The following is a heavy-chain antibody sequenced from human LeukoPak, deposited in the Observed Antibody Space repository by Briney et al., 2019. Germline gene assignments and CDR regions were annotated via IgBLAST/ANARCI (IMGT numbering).Heavy chain of an antibody. D-gene: IGHD2-15*01. Sequence: SETLSLTCTVSGGSISSYYWSWIRQPPGKGLEWIGYIYYSGSTNYNPSLKSRVTISVDRSKNQFSLKLSSVTAADTAVYYCARGPRDSGFDYWGQGTLVTVSS. J-gene: IGHJ4*02. CDR3: ARGPRDSGFDY. CDR1: GGSISSYY. CDR2: IYYSGST. V-gene: IGHV4-59*12.